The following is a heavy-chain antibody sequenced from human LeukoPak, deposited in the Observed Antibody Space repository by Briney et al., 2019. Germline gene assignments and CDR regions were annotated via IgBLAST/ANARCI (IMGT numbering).Heavy chain of an antibody. V-gene: IGHV3-21*04. CDR2: ISSRSTNI. CDR1: GFTFSSYS. Sequence: PGGSLRLSCEASGFTFSSYSMNWVRQAPGKGLEWVSSISSRSTNIYYADSVKGRFTISRDNAKSSLYLQMNSLRVEDTAVYYCARGAHNNVYPNWFDPWGQGTLVTVSS. CDR3: ARGAHNNVYPNWFDP. J-gene: IGHJ5*02. D-gene: IGHD1/OR15-1a*01.